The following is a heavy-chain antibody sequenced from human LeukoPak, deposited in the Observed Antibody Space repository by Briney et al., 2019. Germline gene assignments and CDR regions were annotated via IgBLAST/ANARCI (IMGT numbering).Heavy chain of an antibody. V-gene: IGHV3-53*01. CDR1: GFTVSSNY. CDR3: AKEEYSSGWSIDY. CDR2: IYSGGST. Sequence: GGSLRLSCAASGFTVSSNYMSWVRQAPGKGLEWVSVIYSGGSTYYADSVKGRFTISRGNSKNTLYLQMSSLRAEDTAVYYCAKEEYSSGWSIDYWGQGTLVTVSS. D-gene: IGHD6-19*01. J-gene: IGHJ4*02.